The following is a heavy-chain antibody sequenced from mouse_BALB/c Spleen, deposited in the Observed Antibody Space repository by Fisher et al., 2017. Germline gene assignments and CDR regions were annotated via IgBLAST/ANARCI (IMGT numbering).Heavy chain of an antibody. D-gene: IGHD1-1*01. Sequence: ARFTISRDNAKNTLYLQMSSLRSEDTAMYYCARRGFYYGSSLGDYWGQGTSVTVSS. V-gene: IGHV5-9*04. J-gene: IGHJ4*01. CDR3: ARRGFYYGSSLGDY.